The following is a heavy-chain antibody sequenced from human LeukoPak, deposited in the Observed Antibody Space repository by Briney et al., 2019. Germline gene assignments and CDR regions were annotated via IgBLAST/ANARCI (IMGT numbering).Heavy chain of an antibody. V-gene: IGHV3-48*03. Sequence: SGGSLRLSCAASGFTFSSYEMNWVRQAPGKGLEWVSYISSSGSTIYYADSVKGRFTISRDNAKNSLYLQMNSLRAEDAAVYYCARVRYSSSSGFDYWGQGTLVTVSS. D-gene: IGHD6-13*01. CDR2: ISSSGSTI. J-gene: IGHJ4*02. CDR3: ARVRYSSSSGFDY. CDR1: GFTFSSYE.